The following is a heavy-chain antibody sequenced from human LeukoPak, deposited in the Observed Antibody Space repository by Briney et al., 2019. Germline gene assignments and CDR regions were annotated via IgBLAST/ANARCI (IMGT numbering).Heavy chain of an antibody. D-gene: IGHD2-21*01. Sequence: ASVKVPCKASGGTFSSYAISWVRQAPGQGLEWMGGIIPIFGTANYAQKFQERVTITRDMPTSTAYMELSSLRSEDTAVYYCAALGEAYCGGDCSLDYYYMDVWGKGTTVTVSS. CDR3: AALGEAYCGGDCSLDYYYMDV. J-gene: IGHJ6*03. CDR2: IIPIFGTA. V-gene: IGHV1-69*05. CDR1: GGTFSSYA.